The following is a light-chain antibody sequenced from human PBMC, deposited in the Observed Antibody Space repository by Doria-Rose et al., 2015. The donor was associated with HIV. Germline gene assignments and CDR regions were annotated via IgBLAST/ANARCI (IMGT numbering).Light chain of an antibody. CDR3: QQYYDTPS. CDR2: WAS. CDR1: QSPLYTSKNY. Sequence: DIQMTQSPESPGMSLGERATLNCKSNQSPLYTSKNYLAWYQQKPGQPPKLLIYWASTRQSGVPARFSGSWSGTDFTLTISSLEAEDVAVYYCQQYYDTPSFGPGTTVDIK. J-gene: IGKJ3*01. V-gene: IGKV4-1*01.